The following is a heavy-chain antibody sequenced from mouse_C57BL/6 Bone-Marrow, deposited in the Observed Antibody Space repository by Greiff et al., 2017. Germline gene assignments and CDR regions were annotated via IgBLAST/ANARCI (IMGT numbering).Heavy chain of an antibody. V-gene: IGHV1-64*01. J-gene: IGHJ3*01. CDR1: GYTFPSYW. CDR2: IHPNSGST. D-gene: IGHD3-2*02. Sequence: VKLQQPGAELVKPGASVKLSCKASGYTFPSYWMHWVQQRPGQGLEWIGMIHPNSGSTYYNEKLKSKATLTVDKSSSTAYMQLSSLTSEDSAVYCCARSQLRLLFAYWGQGTLVTVSA. CDR3: ARSQLRLLFAY.